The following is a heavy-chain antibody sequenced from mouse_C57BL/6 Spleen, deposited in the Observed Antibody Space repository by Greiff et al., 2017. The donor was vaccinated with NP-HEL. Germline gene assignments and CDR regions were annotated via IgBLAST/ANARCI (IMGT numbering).Heavy chain of an antibody. CDR3: ARWDYDRVDY. CDR1: GYAFSSSW. Sequence: VQLQQSGPELVKPGASVKISCKASGYAFSSSWMNWVKQRPGKGLEWIGRIYPGDGDTNYNGKFKGKATLTADKSSSTAYMQLSSLTSEDSAVYFCARWDYDRVDYWGQGTTLTVSS. J-gene: IGHJ2*01. V-gene: IGHV1-82*01. CDR2: IYPGDGDT. D-gene: IGHD2-4*01.